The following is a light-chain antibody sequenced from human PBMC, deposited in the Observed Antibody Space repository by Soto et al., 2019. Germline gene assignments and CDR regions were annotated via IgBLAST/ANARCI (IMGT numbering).Light chain of an antibody. V-gene: IGKV3-20*01. Sequence: EIVLTQSPGTLSLSPGEGATLSCRASQSVNSNYLAWYQQKPGRAPSLLIYAASSRATGIPDRFIGSGSGTDFTLTISRLEPEDFAVYYCQQYESPWTFGQGTKVEIK. CDR3: QQYESPWT. CDR1: QSVNSNY. J-gene: IGKJ1*01. CDR2: AAS.